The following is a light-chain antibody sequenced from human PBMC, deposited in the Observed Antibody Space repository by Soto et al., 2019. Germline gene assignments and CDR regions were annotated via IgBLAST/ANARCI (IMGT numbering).Light chain of an antibody. CDR2: DAS. CDR3: QQRSNWPPIT. CDR1: QTVRNNY. V-gene: IGKV3D-20*02. J-gene: IGKJ5*01. Sequence: EFVLKQSPGTLSLSPGERATLSCRAIQTVRNNYLAWYQQKPGQAPRLLIYDASSRATGIPDRFSGGGSGTDFTLTISSLEPEDAALYYCQQRSNWPPITFGQGTRLEI.